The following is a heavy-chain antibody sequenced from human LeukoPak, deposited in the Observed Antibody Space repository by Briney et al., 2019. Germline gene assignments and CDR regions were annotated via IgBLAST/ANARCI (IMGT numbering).Heavy chain of an antibody. D-gene: IGHD3-10*01. Sequence: SETLSLTCAVYGGSFSGYYWSWIRQPPGKGLEWIGEINHSGSTNYNPSLKSRATISVDTSKNQFSLKLSSVTAADTAVYYCARDRHLLWFGELLPNYYYYGMDVWGQGTTVTVSS. J-gene: IGHJ6*02. CDR3: ARDRHLLWFGELLPNYYYYGMDV. CDR2: INHSGST. V-gene: IGHV4-34*01. CDR1: GGSFSGYY.